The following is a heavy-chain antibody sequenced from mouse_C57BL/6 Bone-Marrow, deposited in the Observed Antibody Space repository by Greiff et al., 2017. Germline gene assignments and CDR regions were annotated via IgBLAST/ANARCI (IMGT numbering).Heavy chain of an antibody. V-gene: IGHV1-69*01. Sequence: QVQLQQPGAELVMPGASVKLSCKASGYTFTSYWMHWVQQRPGQGLEWIGEIDPSGSYTNYNQKFKGESTLTVDKSSSAAYMQLSSLTSEDSAVSDCARDYYDGSGWYFDVWGTGTAVTVSS. J-gene: IGHJ1*03. CDR1: GYTFTSYW. D-gene: IGHD1-1*01. CDR2: IDPSGSYT. CDR3: ARDYYDGSGWYFDV.